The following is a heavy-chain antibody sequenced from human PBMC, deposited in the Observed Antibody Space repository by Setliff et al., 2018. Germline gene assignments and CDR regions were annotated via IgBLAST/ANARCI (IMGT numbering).Heavy chain of an antibody. J-gene: IGHJ4*02. D-gene: IGHD3-10*01. Sequence: SETLSLTCTVSGGSISSRSYYWGWIRQPPGKGLEWIGSIYHSGSSYYNPSLRSRVTISVDPSKNQFSLKLTSMTAADTAVYFCARHLLVQGTYHFDYWGQGSPITVSS. CDR3: ARHLLVQGTYHFDY. CDR2: IYHSGSS. CDR1: GGSISSRSYY. V-gene: IGHV4-39*01.